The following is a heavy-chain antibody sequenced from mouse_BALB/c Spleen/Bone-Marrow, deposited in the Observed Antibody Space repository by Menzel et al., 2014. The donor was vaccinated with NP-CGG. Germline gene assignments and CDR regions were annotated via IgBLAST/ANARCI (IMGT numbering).Heavy chain of an antibody. CDR3: ARGGNCQAGFAY. CDR2: INPYNGDT. D-gene: IGHD2-1*01. Sequence: EVQGPASGPELVKPGASVKISCKASGYSFTGYFMNWVMQSHGKSLEWIGRINPYNGDTFYNQKFKGKATLTVDKSSSTAHMKLRSLASEDSAVYYGARGGNCQAGFAYWGQGTLVTVSA. CDR1: GYSFTGYF. V-gene: IGHV1-20*02. J-gene: IGHJ3*01.